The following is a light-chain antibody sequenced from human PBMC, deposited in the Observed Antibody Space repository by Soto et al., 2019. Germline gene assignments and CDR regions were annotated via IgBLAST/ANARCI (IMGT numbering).Light chain of an antibody. V-gene: IGKV3-20*01. CDR1: QSVSSSY. J-gene: IGKJ1*01. Sequence: EIVLTQSPGTLSLSPGESATLSCRASQSVSSSYLAWYQQKPGQAPRLLIYGASSRATGIPDRFSGSGSGTDFTLTISRLEPEDFAMYYCQQYGSLWTFGQGTKVEIK. CDR2: GAS. CDR3: QQYGSLWT.